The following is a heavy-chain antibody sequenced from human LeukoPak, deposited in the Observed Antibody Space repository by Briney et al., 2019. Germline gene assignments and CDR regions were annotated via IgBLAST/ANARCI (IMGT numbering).Heavy chain of an antibody. CDR2: FNPGVSNS. D-gene: IGHD3-10*01. CDR3: ARDPNYYGSGSYYNPPGWFDP. CDR1: GYSFSNYW. V-gene: IGHV5-51*01. J-gene: IGHJ5*02. Sequence: GESLKISCKGSGYSFSNYWIGWVRLMPGKGLEYMGIFNPGVSNSRYSPSFQGQVTFSADKSISTAHLQWSSLKASDTAMYYCARDPNYYGSGSYYNPPGWFDPWGQGTLVTVSS.